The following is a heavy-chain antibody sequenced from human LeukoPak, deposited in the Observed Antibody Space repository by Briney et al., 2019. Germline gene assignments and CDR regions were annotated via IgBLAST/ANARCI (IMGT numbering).Heavy chain of an antibody. J-gene: IGHJ6*03. D-gene: IGHD3-3*01. CDR1: GDSVSSNSAA. CDR2: TYYRSKWYN. Sequence: SQTLSLTCAISGDSVSSNSAAWNWIRQSPSRGLEWLGRTYYRSKWYNDYAVSVKSRITINPDTSKNQFSLQLNSVTPEDTAVYYCARADYDFWSGYYNTHYYYYMDVWGKGTTVTVSS. V-gene: IGHV6-1*01. CDR3: ARADYDFWSGYYNTHYYYYMDV.